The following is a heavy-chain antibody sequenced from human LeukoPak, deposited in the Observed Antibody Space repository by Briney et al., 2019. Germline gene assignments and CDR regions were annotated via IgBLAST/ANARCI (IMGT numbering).Heavy chain of an antibody. CDR3: ARRSVSWGAFDI. V-gene: IGHV4-38-2*01. CDR2: IYHSGST. CDR1: GYSINSGYY. J-gene: IGHJ3*02. D-gene: IGHD7-27*01. Sequence: SETLSLTCAVSGYSINSGYYWGWIRQPPGKGLEWIGSIYHSGSTYYNPSLKSRVTISVDTSKNQFSLKLSSVTAADTAVYYCARRSVSWGAFDIWGQGTMVTVSS.